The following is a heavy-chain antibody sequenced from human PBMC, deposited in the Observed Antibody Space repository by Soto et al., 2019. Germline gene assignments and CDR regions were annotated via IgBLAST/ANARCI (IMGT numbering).Heavy chain of an antibody. CDR3: ARDQAAYYGMDV. CDR1: GFTFSNAW. V-gene: IGHV3-11*06. Sequence: GGSLRLSCAASGFTFSNAWMSWVRQAPGKGLEWVSYISSSSSYTNYADSVKGRFTISRDNAKNSLYLQMNSLRAEDTAVYYCARDQAAYYGMDVWGQGTTVTVSS. CDR2: ISSSSSYT. D-gene: IGHD6-13*01. J-gene: IGHJ6*02.